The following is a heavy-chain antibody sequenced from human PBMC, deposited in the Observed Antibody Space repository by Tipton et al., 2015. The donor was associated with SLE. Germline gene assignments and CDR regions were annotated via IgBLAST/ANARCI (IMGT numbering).Heavy chain of an antibody. Sequence: TLSLTCTVSGGSMRNWCWSWIRQPPGKGLEWIAFICYSGFSNYNPSLKSRVTISLDTPKNQFSLKLSSVTAADTAVYYCARGRDPLRFLEWLFDAFDIWGQGTMVTVSS. CDR2: ICYSGFS. J-gene: IGHJ3*02. CDR1: GGSMRNWC. CDR3: ARGRDPLRFLEWLFDAFDI. V-gene: IGHV4-59*12. D-gene: IGHD3-3*01.